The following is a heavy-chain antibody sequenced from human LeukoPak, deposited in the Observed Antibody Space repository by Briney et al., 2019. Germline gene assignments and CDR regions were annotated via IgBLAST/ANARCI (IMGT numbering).Heavy chain of an antibody. CDR1: GYTFTSYD. Sequence: ASVKVSCKASGYTFTSYDINWVRQATGQGLEWMGWMNPNSGNTGYAQKFQGRVTMTRNTSISTAYMELSSLRSEDTAVYYCATQGGYSSSWYTAYYYGMDVWGQGTTVTVSS. V-gene: IGHV1-8*01. D-gene: IGHD6-13*01. CDR2: MNPNSGNT. CDR3: ATQGGYSSSWYTAYYYGMDV. J-gene: IGHJ6*02.